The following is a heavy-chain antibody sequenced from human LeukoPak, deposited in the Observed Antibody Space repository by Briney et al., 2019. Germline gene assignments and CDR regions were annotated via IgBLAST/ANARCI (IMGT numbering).Heavy chain of an antibody. CDR3: AGEVGAIQH. CDR1: GGSISSSNW. CDR2: IYHSGST. J-gene: IGHJ1*01. D-gene: IGHD1-26*01. V-gene: IGHV4-4*02. Sequence: PSETLSLTCAVSGGSISSSNWWSWVRPPPGKGLEWFGEIYHSGSTNYTPSLKSRVTISVDKSKNQFSLKLSSVTAADTAVYYCAGEVGAIQHWGQGTLVTVSS.